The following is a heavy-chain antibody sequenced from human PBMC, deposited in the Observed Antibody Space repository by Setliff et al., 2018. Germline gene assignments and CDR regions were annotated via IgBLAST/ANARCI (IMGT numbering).Heavy chain of an antibody. CDR2: INWNGGST. CDR3: ARESLTDTAMVTFDY. V-gene: IGHV3-20*04. CDR1: GFTFDDYG. Sequence: ETLSLSCAASGFTFDDYGMSWVRQAPGKGLEWVSGINWNGGSTGYADSVKGRFTISRDNAKNSLYLQMNSLRAEDTALYYCARESLTDTAMVTFDYWGQGTLVTVSS. J-gene: IGHJ4*02. D-gene: IGHD5-18*01.